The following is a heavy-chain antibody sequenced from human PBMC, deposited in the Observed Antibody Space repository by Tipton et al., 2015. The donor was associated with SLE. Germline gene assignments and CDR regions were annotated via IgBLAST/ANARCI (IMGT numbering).Heavy chain of an antibody. J-gene: IGHJ4*02. CDR1: GFTFNSHG. D-gene: IGHD6-19*01. CDR2: IWYDGRNE. CDR3: ARTSDIGWHHFDY. Sequence: SGFTFNSHGIHWVRQAPGKGLEWVAVIWYDGRNEYYAESVRGRFTISRDNFKNTMYLQMNSLRAEDSAVYYCARTSDIGWHHFDYWGQGTLVVVSS. V-gene: IGHV3-33*01.